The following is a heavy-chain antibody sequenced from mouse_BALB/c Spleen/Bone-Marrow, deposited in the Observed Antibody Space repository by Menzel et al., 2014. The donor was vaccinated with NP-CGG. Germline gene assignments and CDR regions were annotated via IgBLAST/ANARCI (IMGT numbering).Heavy chain of an antibody. J-gene: IGHJ2*01. CDR3: ARYDVYYYFDY. CDR1: GFTFTDYY. Sequence: EVMLVESGGGLVQPGGSLRLSCATSGFTFTDYYMSWVRQPPGKALEWLGFIRNKANGYTTEYSASVKGRFTISRDNSQSILYLQMNTLRAEDSATYYCARYDVYYYFDYWGQGTTLTASS. D-gene: IGHD2-3*01. V-gene: IGHV7-3*02. CDR2: IRNKANGYTT.